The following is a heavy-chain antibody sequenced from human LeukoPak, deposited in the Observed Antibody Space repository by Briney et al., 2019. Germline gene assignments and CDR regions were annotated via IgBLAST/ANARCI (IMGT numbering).Heavy chain of an antibody. Sequence: NPGGSLRLSCAASGFTFSTYSMNWVRQAPGKGLEWVSSISRSSSYIYYADSVKGRFTISRDNAKNSLYLQMNSLRAEDTAVYFCARGLRQWLLTYYFDSWGQGSLVTVSS. CDR2: ISRSSSYI. CDR3: ARGLRQWLLTYYFDS. V-gene: IGHV3-21*01. J-gene: IGHJ4*02. D-gene: IGHD6-19*01. CDR1: GFTFSTYS.